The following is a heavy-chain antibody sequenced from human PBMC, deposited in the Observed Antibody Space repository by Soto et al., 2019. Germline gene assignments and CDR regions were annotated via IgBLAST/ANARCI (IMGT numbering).Heavy chain of an antibody. CDR2: IWYYGSNK. Sequence: RLSCEASGFTFSSYGMHWVRQAPGKGLEWVAVIWYYGSNKYYADSAKGRFTISRDNSKKTMCLQMNSLRAEDTAVYYCARVFGGSSSLAFDIWGPGTMVTVSS. CDR1: GFTFSSYG. J-gene: IGHJ3*02. D-gene: IGHD1-26*01. CDR3: ARVFGGSSSLAFDI. V-gene: IGHV3-33*01.